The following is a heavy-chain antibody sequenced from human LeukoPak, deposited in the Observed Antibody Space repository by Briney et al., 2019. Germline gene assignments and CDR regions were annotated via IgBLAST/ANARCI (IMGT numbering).Heavy chain of an antibody. J-gene: IGHJ6*03. CDR1: GGSISSYY. Sequence: SSETLSLTCTVSGGSISSYYWSWIRQPPGKGLEWIGYIYYSGSTNYNPSLKSRATISVDTSKNQFSLKLSSVTAADTAVYYCARARAIFGVVIIPPYMDVWGKGTTVTVSS. V-gene: IGHV4-59*01. CDR2: IYYSGST. CDR3: ARARAIFGVVIIPPYMDV. D-gene: IGHD3-3*01.